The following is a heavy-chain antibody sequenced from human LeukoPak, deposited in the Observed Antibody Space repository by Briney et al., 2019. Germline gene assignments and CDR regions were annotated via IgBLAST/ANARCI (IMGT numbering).Heavy chain of an antibody. V-gene: IGHV3-33*08. CDR3: ARDASSGSLHFDY. Sequence: PGGSLRLSCQASGFTFNNHAMHWVRQAPGKGLEWVAVIWHDGSNKYYADSVKGRVTISRDNSKNTLFLQMNSLRAEDTAVYFCARDASSGSLHFDYWGQGLLVTVSS. CDR2: IWHDGSNK. J-gene: IGHJ4*02. CDR1: GFTFNNHA. D-gene: IGHD3-10*01.